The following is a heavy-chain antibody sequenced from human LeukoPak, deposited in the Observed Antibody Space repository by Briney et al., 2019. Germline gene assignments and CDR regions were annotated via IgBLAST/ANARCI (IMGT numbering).Heavy chain of an antibody. Sequence: SETLSLTCTVSGGSISSGDCYWSWIRQPPGKGLEWIGYIYYSGSTYYNPSLKSRVTISVDTSKNQFSLKLSSVTAADTAVYYCARALTLGDDAFDIWGQGTIVTVSS. V-gene: IGHV4-30-4*08. CDR2: IYYSGST. J-gene: IGHJ3*02. D-gene: IGHD3-10*01. CDR3: ARALTLGDDAFDI. CDR1: GGSISSGDCY.